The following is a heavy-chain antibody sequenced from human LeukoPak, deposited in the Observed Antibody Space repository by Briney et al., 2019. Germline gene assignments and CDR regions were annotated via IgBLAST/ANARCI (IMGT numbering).Heavy chain of an antibody. J-gene: IGHJ4*02. Sequence: PGGSLRLSCAASGFTFSSNWMSWVRQAPGKGLEWVANIKQDGSEKYYVDSVKGRFTISRDNAKNSLYLQMNSLRAEDTAVYYCATYRLMAAAGVDYWGQGTLVTVSS. V-gene: IGHV3-7*01. CDR3: ATYRLMAAAGVDY. CDR1: GFTFSSNW. CDR2: IKQDGSEK. D-gene: IGHD6-13*01.